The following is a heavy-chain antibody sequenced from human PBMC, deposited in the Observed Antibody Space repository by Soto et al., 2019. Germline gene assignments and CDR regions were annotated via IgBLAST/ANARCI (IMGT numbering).Heavy chain of an antibody. D-gene: IGHD3-16*01. CDR1: ESTVSRDW. CDR3: SGGGGDAF. V-gene: IGHV3-7*01. CDR2: TNQDGSEK. J-gene: IGHJ4*02. Sequence: EVHLVESGGGLVQTGGSLRLSCAISESTVSRDWMNWVRQAPGKGLEWVAHTNQDGSEKYYADSVKGRFTISRDNAKKSLYLQMNSLRAGDTAMYYCSGGGGDAFWGQGTLVTVSS.